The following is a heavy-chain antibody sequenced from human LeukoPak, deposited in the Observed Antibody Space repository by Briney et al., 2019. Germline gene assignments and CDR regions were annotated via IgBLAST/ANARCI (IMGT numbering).Heavy chain of an antibody. D-gene: IGHD4-11*01. CDR1: GGSFSSSSYY. CDR2: INYRGSN. CDR3: ARGRVSSSTWYSTYYYFFYMDF. Sequence: SETLSLTCTVSGGSFSSSSYYWGWIRQPPGKGLEWVGSINYRGSNYHNSSLKSRVTMSVDTSKNQFSLKLSSVTAADTAVYFCARGRVSSSTWYSTYYYFFYMDFWGKGTTVTVSS. J-gene: IGHJ6*03. V-gene: IGHV4-39*07.